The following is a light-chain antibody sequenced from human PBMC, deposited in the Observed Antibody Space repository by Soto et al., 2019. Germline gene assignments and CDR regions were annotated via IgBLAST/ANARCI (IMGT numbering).Light chain of an antibody. CDR1: QSFRGL. CDR2: DAY. CDR3: QQYGSSGT. J-gene: IGKJ1*01. Sequence: EVVLTQSPATLSLSPGERATLSCRASQSFRGLLAWYQQKPGQAPRLLIYDAYNRATGIPPRFSGSGSGTDYTLTISSLEPEDFAVYYCQQYGSSGTFGQGTKVDI. V-gene: IGKV3-11*01.